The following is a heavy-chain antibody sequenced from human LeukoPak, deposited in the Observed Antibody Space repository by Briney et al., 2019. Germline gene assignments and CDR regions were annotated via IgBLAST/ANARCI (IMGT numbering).Heavy chain of an antibody. V-gene: IGHV1-18*01. CDR3: ARVMSGYEAFDY. J-gene: IGHJ4*02. D-gene: IGHD5-12*01. CDR2: ISAYNGNT. Sequence: ASVNVSCKASGYTFTSYGISWVRQAPGQGLEWMGWISAYNGNTNYAQKLQGRVTMTRDTSTSTVYMELSSLRSEDTAVYYCARVMSGYEAFDYWGQGTLVTVSS. CDR1: GYTFTSYG.